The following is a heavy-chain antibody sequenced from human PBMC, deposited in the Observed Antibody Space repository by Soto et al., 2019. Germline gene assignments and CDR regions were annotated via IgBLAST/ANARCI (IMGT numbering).Heavy chain of an antibody. CDR3: ARGGSRYDSSGHNFDY. CDR2: INHSGST. D-gene: IGHD3-22*01. J-gene: IGHJ4*02. CDR1: GGSFSGYY. V-gene: IGHV4-34*01. Sequence: KPSETLSLTCAIYGGSFSGYYWSWIRQPPGKGLEWIGEINHSGSTNYNPSLKSRVTISVDTSKNQFSLKLSSVTAADTAVYYCARGGSRYDSSGHNFDYWGQGTLVTVSS.